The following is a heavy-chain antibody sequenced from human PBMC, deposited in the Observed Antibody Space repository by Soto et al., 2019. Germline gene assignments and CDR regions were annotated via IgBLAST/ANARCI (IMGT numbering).Heavy chain of an antibody. CDR1: GGSFSGYY. CDR2: INHSGST. CDR3: ARGIAMRLVVHSDASDKYYLDS. Sequence: QAQLQQWGAGLLKPSETLSLTCAVYGGSFSGYYWSWIRQSPGKGLEWIWEINHSGSTNYNPSLKSRVTISVDTSKNQFSLKMTSVAAADTAMYYCARGIAMRLVVHSDASDKYYLDSWGKGTLGTVSS. V-gene: IGHV4-34*01. J-gene: IGHJ4*02. D-gene: IGHD2-21*01.